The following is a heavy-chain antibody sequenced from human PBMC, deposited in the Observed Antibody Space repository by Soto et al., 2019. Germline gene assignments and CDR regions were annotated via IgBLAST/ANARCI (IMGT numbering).Heavy chain of an antibody. J-gene: IGHJ4*02. CDR2: IYYSGST. CDR3: ARDESGSGSFDY. Sequence: QVQLQESGPGLVKPSQTLSLTCTVSGGSISSGGYYWSWIRQHPGKGLEWIGYIYYSGSTYYNPSLKSRVTISVDTSKKQFSLKLSSVTAADTAVYYCARDESGSGSFDYWGQGTLVTVSS. D-gene: IGHD3-10*01. V-gene: IGHV4-31*03. CDR1: GGSISSGGYY.